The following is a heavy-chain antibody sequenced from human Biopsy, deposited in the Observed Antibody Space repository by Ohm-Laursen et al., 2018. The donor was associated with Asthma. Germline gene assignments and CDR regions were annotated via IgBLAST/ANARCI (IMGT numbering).Heavy chain of an antibody. CDR1: GYSLPDLS. V-gene: IGHV1-24*01. CDR2: HDHEEGGT. Sequence: SVTVSCQISGYSLPDLSMHWVRQAPGQGLEWMGGHDHEEGGTVNARRFQGRVTMTEDTSTDTAYMELSSLSSDDKAVYYFASDFPKDYVRYNFQFWGQGTLVTVSS. D-gene: IGHD4-17*01. J-gene: IGHJ4*02. CDR3: ASDFPKDYVRYNFQF.